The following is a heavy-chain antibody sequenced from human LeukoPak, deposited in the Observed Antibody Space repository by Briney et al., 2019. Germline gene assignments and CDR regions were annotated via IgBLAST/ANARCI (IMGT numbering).Heavy chain of an antibody. CDR2: IYYSGTT. V-gene: IGHV4-39*01. Sequence: PSETLSLTCIVSGGSINSTSYYWGWIRQPPGKGLVWIGTIYYSGTTYYNPSLKSRVTISVDTSKNQFSLKLSSVTAADTAVYYCARLVVPAAMGHGLDYWGQGNMVSVSS. CDR3: ARLVVPAAMGHGLDY. J-gene: IGHJ4*02. CDR1: GGSINSTSYY. D-gene: IGHD2-2*01.